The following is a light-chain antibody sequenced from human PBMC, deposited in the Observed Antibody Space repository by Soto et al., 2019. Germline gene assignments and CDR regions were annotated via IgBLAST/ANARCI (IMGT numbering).Light chain of an antibody. Sequence: DIQMTQSPSTLSASVGDRVTITCRASQSISSWLAWYQQKPGKAPKLLIYDASRLESGVPSRFSGSGSGTEFTLTLSSLQPDDFATYYCQQYTSWTFGQGTKV. V-gene: IGKV1-5*01. CDR3: QQYTSWT. CDR2: DAS. CDR1: QSISSW. J-gene: IGKJ1*01.